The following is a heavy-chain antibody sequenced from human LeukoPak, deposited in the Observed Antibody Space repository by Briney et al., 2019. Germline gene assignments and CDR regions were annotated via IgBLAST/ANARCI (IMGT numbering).Heavy chain of an antibody. CDR3: ARDGGD. V-gene: IGHV3-30*04. J-gene: IGHJ6*04. Sequence: GGSLRLSCAASGFTFSSYAMHWVRQAPGKGLEWVAVISYDGSNKYYADSVKGRFTISRDNSKNTLYLQMNSLRAEDTAVYYCARDGGDWGKGTTVTVSS. CDR1: GFTFSSYA. D-gene: IGHD2-21*01. CDR2: ISYDGSNK.